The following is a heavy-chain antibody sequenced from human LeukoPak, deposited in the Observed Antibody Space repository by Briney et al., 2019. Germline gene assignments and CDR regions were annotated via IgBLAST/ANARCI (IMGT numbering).Heavy chain of an antibody. CDR3: AREGCSGGTCYFPYYYYYYGMDV. CDR2: ISTTGDFI. J-gene: IGHJ6*02. Sequence: SGGSLRLSCVASGFTFTTYSMNWVRLAPGKGLEWVSSISTTGDFIHYADSVKGRFTISRDNAKNSLYLQMNSLRAEDTAVYYCAREGCSGGTCYFPYYYYYYGMDVWGQGTTVTVSS. CDR1: GFTFTTYS. V-gene: IGHV3-21*01. D-gene: IGHD2-15*01.